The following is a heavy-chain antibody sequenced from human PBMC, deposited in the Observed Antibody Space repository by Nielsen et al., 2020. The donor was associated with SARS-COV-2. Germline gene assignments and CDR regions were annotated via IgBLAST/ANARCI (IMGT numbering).Heavy chain of an antibody. D-gene: IGHD5-18*01. CDR1: GGSISSSSYY. CDR3: ARQWIQLWSDY. CDR2: IYYSGST. Sequence: SETLSLTCTVSGGSISSSSYYWGWIRQPPGKGLEWIGSIYYSGSTYYNPSLKSRVTISVDTSKNQFSLKLSSVTAADTAVYYCARQWIQLWSDYWGQGTLVTVSS. J-gene: IGHJ4*02. V-gene: IGHV4-39*01.